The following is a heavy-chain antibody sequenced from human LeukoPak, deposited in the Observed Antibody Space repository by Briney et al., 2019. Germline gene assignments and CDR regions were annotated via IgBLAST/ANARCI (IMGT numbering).Heavy chain of an antibody. CDR1: GFTISNHW. CDR2: INPDGSQK. CDR3: ARGHYGLDI. D-gene: IGHD4-17*01. J-gene: IGHJ3*02. V-gene: IGHV3-7*01. Sequence: GGSLRLSCAASGFTISNHWLTWVRQAPGRGIEWVAHINPDGSQKDCVDYVTGRFTISRDNAKNSVYLQVNSLRAEDTALYYCARGHYGLDIWGQGTMVTVSS.